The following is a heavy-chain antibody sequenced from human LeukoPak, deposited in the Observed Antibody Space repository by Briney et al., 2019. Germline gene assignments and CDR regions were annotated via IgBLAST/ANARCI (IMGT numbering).Heavy chain of an antibody. V-gene: IGHV4-30-4*01. Sequence: SQTLSLTCTVSGGSISSGDYYWSWIRQPPGKGLEWIGHIYYSGSTYYNPSLKSRVTLSVDTSKNQFSLKLSSVTAADTAVYYCARGMVYANWFDPWGQGTLVTVSS. J-gene: IGHJ5*02. D-gene: IGHD2-8*01. CDR3: ARGMVYANWFDP. CDR1: GGSISSGDYY. CDR2: IYYSGST.